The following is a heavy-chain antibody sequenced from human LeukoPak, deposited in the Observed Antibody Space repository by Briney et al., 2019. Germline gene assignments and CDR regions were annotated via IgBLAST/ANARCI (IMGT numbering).Heavy chain of an antibody. CDR2: ISGNGDST. Sequence: GGSLRLPCAASGFSFISYPLHWVRQPPGKGLQYVSAISGNGDSTWYGNSVKGRFTISRDNSKSTVYLQMDSLTPEDMAVYYCARPPGDYWGQGTLVTVSS. CDR3: ARPPGDY. CDR1: GFSFISYP. V-gene: IGHV3-64*01. J-gene: IGHJ4*02. D-gene: IGHD7-27*01.